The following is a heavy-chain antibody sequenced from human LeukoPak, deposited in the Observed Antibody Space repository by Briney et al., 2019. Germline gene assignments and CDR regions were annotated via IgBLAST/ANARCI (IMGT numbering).Heavy chain of an antibody. CDR3: AKVARPGYSSSRYVN. V-gene: IGHV3-30*18. CDR1: GFTFSSYG. Sequence: PGGSLRLSCAASGFTFSSYGMHWVRQAPGKGLEWVAVISYDGSNKYYADSVKGRFTISRDNSKNTLYLQMNSLRAEDTAVYYCAKVARPGYSSSRYVNWGQGTLVTVSS. CDR2: ISYDGSNK. D-gene: IGHD6-13*01. J-gene: IGHJ4*02.